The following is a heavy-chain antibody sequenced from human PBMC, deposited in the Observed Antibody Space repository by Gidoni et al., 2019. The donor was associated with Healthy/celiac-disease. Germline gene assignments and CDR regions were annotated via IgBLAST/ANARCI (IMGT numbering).Heavy chain of an antibody. CDR2: ISSSSSYI. CDR3: ARDATYYYDSSGYYTFDY. CDR1: GFTFSSYS. V-gene: IGHV3-21*01. J-gene: IGHJ4*02. Sequence: EVQLVESGGGLVKPGGSLRLSCAASGFTFSSYSMNWVRQAPGKGLEWVSSISSSSSYIYYADSVKGRFTISRDNAKNSLYLQMNSLRAEDTAVYYCARDATYYYDSSGYYTFDYWGQGTLVTVSS. D-gene: IGHD3-22*01.